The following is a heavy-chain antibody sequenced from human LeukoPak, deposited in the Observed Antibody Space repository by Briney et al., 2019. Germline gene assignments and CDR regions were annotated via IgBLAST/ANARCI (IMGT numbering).Heavy chain of an antibody. CDR2: ISGSGGST. CDR3: GKRELWHGSGEDA. J-gene: IGHJ6*02. CDR1: GFTFSSYA. Sequence: GGSLRLSCAASGFTFSSYAMGWVRQAPGKGLEWVSAISGSGGSTYYAESVKGRFSISRDNSKNTLYLQMHSLRAEDTAVYYCGKRELWHGSGEDAWGQGTTVTVSS. D-gene: IGHD3-10*01. V-gene: IGHV3-23*01.